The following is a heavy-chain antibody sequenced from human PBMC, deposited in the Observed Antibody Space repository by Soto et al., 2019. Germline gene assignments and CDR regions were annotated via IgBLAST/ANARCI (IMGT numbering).Heavy chain of an antibody. D-gene: IGHD2-15*01. J-gene: IGHJ4*02. CDR2: IYHTAST. V-gene: IGHV4-30-2*01. Sequence: PSETLSLTCTVSGVYLNRGCYALAWLRQPPGKGLEWIGFIYHTASTKYNPSLKNRVTISLDKSNNQFSLNLKSVTAADTAVYYCATLPPRIVVVVLPIPSWGQGTLVTVSS. CDR1: GVYLNRGCYA. CDR3: ATLPPRIVVVVLPIPS.